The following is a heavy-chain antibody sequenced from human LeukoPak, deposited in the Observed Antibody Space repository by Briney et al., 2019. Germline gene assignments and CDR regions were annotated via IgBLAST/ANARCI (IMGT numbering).Heavy chain of an antibody. CDR1: GGSFSDYY. J-gene: IGHJ5*02. CDR2: INHSGTT. D-gene: IGHD2/OR15-2a*01. CDR3: ARSNFYWFDP. V-gene: IGHV4-34*01. Sequence: SETLSLTCVAYGGSFSDYYWSWIRQPPGKGLEWIGEINHSGTTNYNPSLKSRVTISVDTSKNQFALKLSSVTAADTAVYYCARSNFYWFDPWGQGTLVTVSS.